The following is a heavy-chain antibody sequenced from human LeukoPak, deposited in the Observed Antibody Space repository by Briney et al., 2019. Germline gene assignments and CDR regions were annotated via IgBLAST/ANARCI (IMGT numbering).Heavy chain of an antibody. Sequence: GGSLRLSCAASGFTFSSYAMSWVRQAPGKGLEWVSAISGSGGSTYYADSVKGRFTISRDNSKNTLYLQMNSLRAEDTAVYYCAKVAAVAGMMSKDAFDIWGQGTMVTVSS. V-gene: IGHV3-23*01. CDR3: AKVAAVAGMMSKDAFDI. J-gene: IGHJ3*02. CDR1: GFTFSSYA. CDR2: ISGSGGST. D-gene: IGHD6-19*01.